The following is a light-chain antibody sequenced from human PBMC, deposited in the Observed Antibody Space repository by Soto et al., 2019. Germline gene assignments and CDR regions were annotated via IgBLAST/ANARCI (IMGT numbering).Light chain of an antibody. CDR2: DAY. J-gene: IGKJ2*01. V-gene: IGKV1-39*01. Sequence: DIQMTQSPSSLSTSVGDRVTITCRASQYINNYLNWYQQKPGKAPKLLIFDAYNLQSGVPSRFSGSGSGTDFTLTISSLQPEDVATYYCQQSYSTPPYTFGQGTKLDMK. CDR3: QQSYSTPPYT. CDR1: QYINNY.